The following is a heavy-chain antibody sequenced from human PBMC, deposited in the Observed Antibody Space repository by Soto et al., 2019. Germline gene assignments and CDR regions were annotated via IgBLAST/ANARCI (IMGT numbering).Heavy chain of an antibody. J-gene: IGHJ4*02. CDR3: ARADYYDSSGFIPDY. D-gene: IGHD3-22*01. CDR1: GFTFSSYG. V-gene: IGHV3-33*01. CDR2: IWYDGSNK. Sequence: PGGSLRLSCAASGFTFSSYGMHWVRQAPGKGLEWVAVIWYDGSNKYYADSVKGRFTISRDNSKNTLYLQMNSLRAEDTAVYYCARADYYDSSGFIPDYWGQGTLVTVSS.